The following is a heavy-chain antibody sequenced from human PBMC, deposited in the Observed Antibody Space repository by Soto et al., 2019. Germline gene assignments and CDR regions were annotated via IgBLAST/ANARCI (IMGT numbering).Heavy chain of an antibody. CDR2: IYHTGST. V-gene: IGHV4-4*02. D-gene: IGHD2-15*01. CDR1: GASISSTNW. CDR3: ATLPPRIVVVVLPIPT. Sequence: QVQLQESGPRLVKTSGTLSLTCAVSGASISSTNWWTLVRQPPGKGLEWIGEIYHTGSTKDNPSLKSRVTISLDKSNNQFSLHLSSVTAADTAVYYCATLPPRIVVVVLPIPTWGQGTLVTVSS. J-gene: IGHJ4*02.